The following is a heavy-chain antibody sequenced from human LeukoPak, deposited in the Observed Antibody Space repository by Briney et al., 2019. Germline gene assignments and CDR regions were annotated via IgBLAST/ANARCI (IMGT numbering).Heavy chain of an antibody. CDR1: GGSFSGYY. V-gene: IGHV4-34*01. D-gene: IGHD2-8*02. CDR3: ARGLVGHHFDY. J-gene: IGHJ4*02. Sequence: ETLSLTCAVYGGSFSGYYWSWIRQPPGKGLEWIGEINHSGSTNYNPSLKSRVTISVDTSKNQFSLKLSSVTAADTAVYYCARGLVGHHFDYWGQGTLVTVSS. CDR2: INHSGST.